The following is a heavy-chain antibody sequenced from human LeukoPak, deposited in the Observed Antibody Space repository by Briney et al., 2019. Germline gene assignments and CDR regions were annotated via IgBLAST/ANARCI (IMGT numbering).Heavy chain of an antibody. Sequence: PGRSLRLSCAASGFTFDDYAMHWVRQVPGKGLEWVSAISGSGGSTYYADSVKGRFTISRDNSKNTLYLQMNSLRAEDTAVYYCAKDSYYYGSGSTGFDPWGQGTLVTVSS. V-gene: IGHV3-23*01. CDR3: AKDSYYYGSGSTGFDP. CDR2: ISGSGGST. J-gene: IGHJ5*02. CDR1: GFTFDDYA. D-gene: IGHD3-10*01.